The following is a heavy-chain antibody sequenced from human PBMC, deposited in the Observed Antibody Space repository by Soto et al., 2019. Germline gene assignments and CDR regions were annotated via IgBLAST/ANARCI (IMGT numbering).Heavy chain of an antibody. V-gene: IGHV4-38-2*02. CDR1: GYSISSGYY. Sequence: SETLSLTCSVSGYSISSGYYWGWIRQPPGRGLEWIGTIHHTGSTWYNPSLKSRVTISVDTSKNQFSLKIISVTAADTAVYYCARVPDYWGQGTLVTVSS. J-gene: IGHJ4*02. CDR2: IHHTGST. CDR3: ARVPDY.